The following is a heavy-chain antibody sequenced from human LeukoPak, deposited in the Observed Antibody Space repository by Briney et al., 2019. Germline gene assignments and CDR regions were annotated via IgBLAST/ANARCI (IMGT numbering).Heavy chain of an antibody. CDR2: INHSGST. D-gene: IGHD1/OR15-1a*01. Sequence: SETLSLTCAVYGGSFSGYYWSWIRQPPGKGLEWIAEINHSGSTNYNPSLKSRFTISGDTSKNQFSLKLSSVTVADTAVYYCASRTVPSSDFDYGGQGTLVTVSS. J-gene: IGHJ4*02. V-gene: IGHV4-34*01. CDR1: GGSFSGYY. CDR3: ASRTVPSSDFDY.